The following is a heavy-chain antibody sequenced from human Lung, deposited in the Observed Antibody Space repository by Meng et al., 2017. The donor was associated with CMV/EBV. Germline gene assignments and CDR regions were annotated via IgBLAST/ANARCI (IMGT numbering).Heavy chain of an antibody. J-gene: IGHJ4*02. Sequence: GGSLRLXCAASGFTFSSYGMHWVRQAPGKGLEGVAFIRYDGKNEYYADSVKGRFSISRDDSKNTLYLQMNSLRPEDTAVYYCAKETGPISGGYYYYGIDVWGQGTLVTVSS. CDR1: GFTFSSYG. V-gene: IGHV3-30*02. CDR2: IRYDGKNE. D-gene: IGHD3-10*01. CDR3: AKETGPISGGYYYYGIDV.